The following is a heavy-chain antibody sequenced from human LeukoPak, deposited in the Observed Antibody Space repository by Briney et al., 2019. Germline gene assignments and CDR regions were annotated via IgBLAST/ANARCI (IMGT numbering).Heavy chain of an antibody. CDR2: INSDGSST. CDR1: GFTFSSYW. Sequence: GGSLRLSCADSGFTFSSYWMHWVRQAPGKGLVWVSRINSDGSSTSYADSVKGRFTISRDNAKNTLYLQMNSLRVEDTAVYYCARILDSAWGELGYWGQGTLVTVSS. J-gene: IGHJ4*02. D-gene: IGHD6-19*01. V-gene: IGHV3-74*01. CDR3: ARILDSAWGELGY.